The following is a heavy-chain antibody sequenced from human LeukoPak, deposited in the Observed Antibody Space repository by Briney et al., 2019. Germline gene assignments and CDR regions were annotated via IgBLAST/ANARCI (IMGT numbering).Heavy chain of an antibody. CDR3: AREVGIAAAGTYYYYYYMDV. Sequence: GSSVKVSCKASGGTFSSYAISWVRQAPGQGLEWMGGIIPIFGTANYAQKFQGRVTITTDESTSTAYMELSSLRSEDTAVYYCAREVGIAAAGTYYYYYYMDVWGKGTTVTVSS. J-gene: IGHJ6*03. CDR1: GGTFSSYA. D-gene: IGHD6-13*01. CDR2: IIPIFGTA. V-gene: IGHV1-69*05.